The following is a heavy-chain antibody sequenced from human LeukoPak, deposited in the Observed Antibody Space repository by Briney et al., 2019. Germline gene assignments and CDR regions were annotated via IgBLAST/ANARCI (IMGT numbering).Heavy chain of an antibody. Sequence: SETLSLTCTVSGGSISSYYWSWIRQPAGKGLEWIGRIYSSGSTNYNPSLKSRVTMSVDTSKNQFSLKLSSVTAADTAVYYCARWRYTGTHFDSWGQGTLVTVSS. J-gene: IGHJ4*02. V-gene: IGHV4-4*07. CDR2: IYSSGST. D-gene: IGHD1-26*01. CDR3: ARWRYTGTHFDS. CDR1: GGSISSYY.